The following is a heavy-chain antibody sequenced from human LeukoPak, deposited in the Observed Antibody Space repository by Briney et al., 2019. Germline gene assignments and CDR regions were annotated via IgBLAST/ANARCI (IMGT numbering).Heavy chain of an antibody. CDR3: ARHPNLLYNWNDRCFDY. Sequence: GESLRISCKGSGYSFTSYWISWVRQMPGKGLEWIGRIDPSDSYTNYSPSMQGHVTISAEKSISTAYLQWSSLKAADTAMYYCARHPNLLYNWNDRCFDYWGQGTLVTVSS. D-gene: IGHD1-1*01. J-gene: IGHJ4*02. V-gene: IGHV5-10-1*01. CDR1: GYSFTSYW. CDR2: IDPSDSYT.